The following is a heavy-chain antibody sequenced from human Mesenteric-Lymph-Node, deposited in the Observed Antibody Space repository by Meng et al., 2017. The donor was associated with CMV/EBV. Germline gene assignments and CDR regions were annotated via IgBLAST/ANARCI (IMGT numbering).Heavy chain of an antibody. D-gene: IGHD4-17*01. CDR1: SSGDYY. Sequence: SSGDYYCSWIRQPPGKGLEWIGYIYYSGSTYYNPSLKSRVTISVDTSKNQFSLKLSSVTAADTAVYYCASTLDVGYGDYVGLSWFDPWGQGTLVTVSS. CDR3: ASTLDVGYGDYVGLSWFDP. V-gene: IGHV4-30-4*08. J-gene: IGHJ5*02. CDR2: IYYSGST.